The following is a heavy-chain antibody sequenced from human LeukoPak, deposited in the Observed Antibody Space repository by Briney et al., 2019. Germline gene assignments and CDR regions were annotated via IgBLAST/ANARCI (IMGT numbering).Heavy chain of an antibody. CDR3: AKIVVVVAATGFDY. CDR1: GFTFSSYA. CDR2: ISGSGGST. Sequence: GGSLRLSCAASGFTFSSYAMNWVRQAPGKGLEWLSAISGSGGSTYYADSVKGRFTISRDNSKNTLYLQMNSLRAEDTAVYYCAKIVVVVAATGFDYWGQGTLVTVSS. V-gene: IGHV3-23*01. J-gene: IGHJ4*02. D-gene: IGHD2-15*01.